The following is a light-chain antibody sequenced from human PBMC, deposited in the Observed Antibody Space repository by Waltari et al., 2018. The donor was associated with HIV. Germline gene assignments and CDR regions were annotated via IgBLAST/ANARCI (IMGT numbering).Light chain of an antibody. V-gene: IGLV2-23*02. CDR1: SSDVGAYNL. CDR2: DVS. Sequence: QTALTQPASVSGSPGQSITISCTGTSSDVGAYNLVSWYQQHPGKAPRLIIYDVSERPAGVSNRFTGSKSGNTASLTISGLQAEDEADYYCCSYVSEIVPCVFGGGTKLTAL. CDR3: CSYVSEIVPCV. J-gene: IGLJ3*02.